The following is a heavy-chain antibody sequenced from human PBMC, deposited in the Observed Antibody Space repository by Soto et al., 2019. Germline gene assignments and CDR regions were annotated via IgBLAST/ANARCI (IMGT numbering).Heavy chain of an antibody. J-gene: IGHJ5*02. Sequence: EVQLVESGGGLVKPGGSLRLSCVASGFTFSSYSMNWVRQAPGKGLEWVSSISSSSSYINFADAVRGRFTISRDNAKNSVYLQMNSLRAEDTAVYYCAREAEGIVVSGNFDLWGQGTLVTVSS. CDR3: AREAEGIVVSGNFDL. CDR2: ISSSSSYI. D-gene: IGHD6-19*01. CDR1: GFTFSSYS. V-gene: IGHV3-21*01.